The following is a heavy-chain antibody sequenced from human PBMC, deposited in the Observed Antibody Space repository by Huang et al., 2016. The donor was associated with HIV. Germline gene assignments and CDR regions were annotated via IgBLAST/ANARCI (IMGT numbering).Heavy chain of an antibody. Sequence: QVQLVQSGAEVKKPGASVHVSCKTSGYSITAYYIHWLRQAPGQGLEWMGWIHPNSGATKYAEKFQDRVTMTRDTSISTAYMELSSLRSDDTAMYYCARGIRNGGSYCHFDYWGQGTLVPVSS. D-gene: IGHD1-26*01. CDR3: ARGIRNGGSYCHFDY. J-gene: IGHJ4*02. CDR1: GYSITAYY. V-gene: IGHV1-2*02. CDR2: IHPNSGAT.